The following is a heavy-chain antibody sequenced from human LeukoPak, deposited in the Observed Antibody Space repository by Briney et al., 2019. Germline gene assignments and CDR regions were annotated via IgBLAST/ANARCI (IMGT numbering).Heavy chain of an antibody. CDR1: GFTFSDYY. D-gene: IGHD2-15*01. Sequence: QTGGSLRLSCAASGFTFSDYYMSWIRQAPGKGLEWVSYISSSGSTIYYADSVKGRFTISRDNAKNSLYLQMNSLRAEDAAVYYCAKAPVTSCRGAFCYPFDYWGQGTLVTVSS. V-gene: IGHV3-11*01. CDR2: ISSSGSTI. CDR3: AKAPVTSCRGAFCYPFDY. J-gene: IGHJ4*02.